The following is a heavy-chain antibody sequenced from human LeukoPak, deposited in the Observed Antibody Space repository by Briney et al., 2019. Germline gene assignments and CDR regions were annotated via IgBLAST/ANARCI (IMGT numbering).Heavy chain of an antibody. CDR1: GFTFSSYG. J-gene: IGHJ4*02. V-gene: IGHV3-30*18. Sequence: GGSLRLSCAASGFTFSSYGMHWVRQAPGKGLEWVAVISYDGSNKYYADSVKGRFTISRDNSKNTLYLQMNSLRAADTAVYYCAKDRGLDHGFDYWGQGTLVTVSS. CDR2: ISYDGSNK. CDR3: AKDRGLDHGFDY. D-gene: IGHD3-10*01.